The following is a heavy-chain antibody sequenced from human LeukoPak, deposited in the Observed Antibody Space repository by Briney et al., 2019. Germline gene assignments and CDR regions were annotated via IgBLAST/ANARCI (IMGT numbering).Heavy chain of an antibody. V-gene: IGHV3-49*03. Sequence: GGSLRLSCAASGFTFSSYAMSWFRQAPGKGLEWVGFIRSKAYGGATEYAASVKGRFTISRDDSKSIAYLQMNSLKTEDTAVYYCTTLSSTQDVWGQGTTVTVSS. D-gene: IGHD2-2*01. CDR2: IRSKAYGGAT. J-gene: IGHJ6*02. CDR3: TTLSSTQDV. CDR1: GFTFSSYA.